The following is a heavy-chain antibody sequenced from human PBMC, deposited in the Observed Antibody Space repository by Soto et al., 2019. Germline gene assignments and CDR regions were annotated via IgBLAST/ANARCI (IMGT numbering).Heavy chain of an antibody. Sequence: SETLSLTCAVSGYSISSGYYWGWIRQPPGKGLEWIGSIYHSGSTYYNPSLKSRVTISVDTSKNQFSLKLSSVTAADTAVYYCARYGSRARLAYWGQGTLVTV. CDR2: IYHSGST. CDR3: ARYGSRARLAY. CDR1: GYSISSGYY. D-gene: IGHD1-26*01. J-gene: IGHJ4*02. V-gene: IGHV4-38-2*01.